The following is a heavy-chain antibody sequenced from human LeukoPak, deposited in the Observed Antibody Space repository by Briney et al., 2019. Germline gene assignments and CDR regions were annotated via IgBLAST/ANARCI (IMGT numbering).Heavy chain of an antibody. D-gene: IGHD3-3*01. CDR2: INHSGST. Sequence: SETLSLTCAVYGGSFSGYYWSWIRQPPGKGLEWIEEINHSGSTNYNPSLKSRVTISVDTSKNQFSLKLSSVTAADTAVYYCARGNFGVVRRGALDVWGKGTTVTVSS. J-gene: IGHJ6*04. CDR1: GGSFSGYY. CDR3: ARGNFGVVRRGALDV. V-gene: IGHV4-34*01.